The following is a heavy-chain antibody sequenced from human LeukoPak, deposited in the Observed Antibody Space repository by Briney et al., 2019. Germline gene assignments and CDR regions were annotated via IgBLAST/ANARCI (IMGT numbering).Heavy chain of an antibody. V-gene: IGHV3-30*02. J-gene: IGHJ3*02. CDR3: AKEYSSSWYREASADLDAFDI. CDR2: IRYDGSNK. Sequence: PGGSLRLSCAASGFTFSSYGMHWVRQAPGKGLEWVAFIRYDGSNKYYADSVKGRFTISRDNSKNTLYLQMNSLRAEDTAVYYCAKEYSSSWYREASADLDAFDIWGQGTMVTVSS. D-gene: IGHD6-13*01. CDR1: GFTFSSYG.